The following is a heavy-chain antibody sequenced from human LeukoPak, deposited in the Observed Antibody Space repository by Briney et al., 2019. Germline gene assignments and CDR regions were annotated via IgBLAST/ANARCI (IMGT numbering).Heavy chain of an antibody. V-gene: IGHV3-74*01. CDR3: ARGSGCSGGSCYSYWYFDL. D-gene: IGHD2-15*01. CDR2: INSDGSST. Sequence: PGGSLRLSCAASAFTFSRYWMDWVRQAPGKGLVWVSRINSDGSSTSYADSVKGRFTISRDNAKNTLYLQMNSLRAEDTAMYYCARGSGCSGGSCYSYWYFDLWGRGTLVTVSS. J-gene: IGHJ2*01. CDR1: AFTFSRYW.